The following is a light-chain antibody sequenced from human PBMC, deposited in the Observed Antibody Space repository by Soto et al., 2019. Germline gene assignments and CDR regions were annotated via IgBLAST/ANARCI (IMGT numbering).Light chain of an antibody. J-gene: IGLJ1*01. CDR3: QTYDTSLTGAYV. V-gene: IGLV1-40*01. Sequence: QSVLTQPPSVSGAPGQRVTISCTGSSSDIGAGYDVHWYQEVPGTAPKLLIYGINNRPSGVPDRFSGSKSGTSASLAITGLQAEDEADYYCQTYDTSLTGAYVFGTGTKLTVL. CDR2: GIN. CDR1: SSDIGAGYD.